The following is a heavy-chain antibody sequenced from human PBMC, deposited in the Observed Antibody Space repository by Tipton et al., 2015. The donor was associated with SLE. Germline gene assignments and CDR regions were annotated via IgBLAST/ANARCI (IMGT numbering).Heavy chain of an antibody. J-gene: IGHJ4*02. D-gene: IGHD6-13*01. CDR1: GGSVSSYY. CDR2: IYYSGST. V-gene: IGHV4-59*02. CDR3: ARGRQLEYYFDY. Sequence: GLVKPSETLSLTCTVSGGSVSSYYWTWFRQPPGKGLEWIGFIYYSGSTNFNPSLKSRVTMSVDTSKTQFSLKLNSVTAADTAVYFCARGRQLEYYFDYWGQGTLVTVSS.